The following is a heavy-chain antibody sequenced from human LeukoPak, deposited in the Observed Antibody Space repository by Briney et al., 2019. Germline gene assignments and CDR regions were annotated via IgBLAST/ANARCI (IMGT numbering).Heavy chain of an antibody. CDR3: ATHGGYAADY. V-gene: IGHV3-74*01. D-gene: IGHD2-2*01. J-gene: IGHJ4*02. Sequence: PAGSLRLSCAAYGFTFSSSWMHWVRQAAGKGLAWVSHIRTDGSSTTYADSVRGRFTISRDNAGNTVYLQMNGLRAEDTAVYYCATHGGYAADYWGQGVLVTVSS. CDR2: IRTDGSST. CDR1: GFTFSSSW.